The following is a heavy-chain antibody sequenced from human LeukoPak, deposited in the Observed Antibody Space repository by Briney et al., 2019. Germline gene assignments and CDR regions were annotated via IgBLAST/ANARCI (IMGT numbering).Heavy chain of an antibody. CDR3: TALPPYYYDTSGYYYYYYMDV. D-gene: IGHD3-22*01. J-gene: IGHJ6*03. CDR1: GFTFSNYN. CDR2: ITRDSIYT. V-gene: IGHV3-21*03. Sequence: GGSLRLSCAASGFTFSNYNMNWVRQTPGKGLEWVSSITRDSIYTFYADSVKGRFTISRDNAKNSLSLQMNSLKTEDTAVYYCTALPPYYYDTSGYYYYYYMDVWGKGTTVTVSS.